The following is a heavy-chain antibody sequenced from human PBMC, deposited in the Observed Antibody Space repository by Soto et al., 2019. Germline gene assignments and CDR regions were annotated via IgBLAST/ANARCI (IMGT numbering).Heavy chain of an antibody. CDR2: IKSKTNGGTT. V-gene: IGHV3-15*01. CDR1: GLTFSDAW. CDR3: STDLAVFGVGNSPTRQPRFPYGLDV. Sequence: EVQLVESGGGLIKPGGSLKLSCAASGLTFSDAWMTWVRQAPGKGLEWVGRIKSKTNGGTTDYAAPVKGRFTISRDDSKNHMYLQMNSLQTEDTAVYFWSTDLAVFGVGNSPTRQPRFPYGLDVWGQGTTVTVSS. D-gene: IGHD3-3*01. J-gene: IGHJ6*02.